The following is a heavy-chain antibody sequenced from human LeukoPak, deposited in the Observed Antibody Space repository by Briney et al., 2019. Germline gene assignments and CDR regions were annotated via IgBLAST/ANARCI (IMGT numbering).Heavy chain of an antibody. Sequence: EASVKVSCKASGYTFTNYFMHWVRQAPGQGLEWMGVINPGGVSTSYAQKFQGRVTMTRDTSTSTVYMELSSLRSEDTALYYCARGHSNSWNLHYGMDVWGKGTTVTVSS. D-gene: IGHD6-13*01. CDR2: INPGGVST. V-gene: IGHV1-46*01. CDR3: ARGHSNSWNLHYGMDV. J-gene: IGHJ6*04. CDR1: GYTFTNYF.